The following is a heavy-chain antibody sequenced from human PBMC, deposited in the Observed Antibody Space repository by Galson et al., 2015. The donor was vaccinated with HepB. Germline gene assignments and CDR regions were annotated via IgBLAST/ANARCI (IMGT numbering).Heavy chain of an antibody. D-gene: IGHD3-22*01. Sequence: SVKVSCKASGGTFSSYAISWVRQAPGQGLEWMGGIIPIFGIANYAQKFQGRVTITADESTSTAYMELSSLRSEDTAVYYCARVGGLLNYYDSSGQWDYWGQGTLVTVSS. J-gene: IGHJ4*02. V-gene: IGHV1-69*13. CDR3: ARVGGLLNYYDSSGQWDY. CDR2: IIPIFGIA. CDR1: GGTFSSYA.